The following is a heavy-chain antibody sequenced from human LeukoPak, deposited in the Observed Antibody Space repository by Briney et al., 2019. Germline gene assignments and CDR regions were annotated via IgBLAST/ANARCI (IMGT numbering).Heavy chain of an antibody. CDR1: GGSISSYY. CDR3: ARDVNSRSWFDP. J-gene: IGHJ5*02. CDR2: VYHSGST. Sequence: PSETLSLTCTVSGGSISSYYWSWIRQPAGKGLEWIGYVYHSGSTYYNPSLKSRVTISVDRSKNQFSLKLSSVTAADTAVYYCARDVNSRSWFDPWGQGTLVTVSS. V-gene: IGHV4-59*12.